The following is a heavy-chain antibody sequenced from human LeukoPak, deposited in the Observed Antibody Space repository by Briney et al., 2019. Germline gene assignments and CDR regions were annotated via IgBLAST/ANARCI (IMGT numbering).Heavy chain of an antibody. CDR1: GDSISNIRYY. D-gene: IGHD7-27*01. CDR3: ARHQTGGHSYMDV. J-gene: IGHJ6*03. CDR2: ISYSGTT. Sequence: SEALSLTCTVSGDSISNIRYYWVWIRQPPGKGPEWIGSISYSGTTYDNPSLKSRITMSVDPSNSLFSLTLTSVTAADTAVYYCARHQTGGHSYMDVWGKGTTVTVSS. V-gene: IGHV4-39*01.